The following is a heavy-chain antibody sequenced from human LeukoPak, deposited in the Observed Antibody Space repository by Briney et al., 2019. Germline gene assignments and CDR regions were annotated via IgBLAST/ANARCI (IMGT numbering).Heavy chain of an antibody. CDR3: AKDPITIFGVVMNERDY. V-gene: IGHV3-23*01. CDR2: ISGSGGST. Sequence: GGSVRLSCAASGFTFSSYAMSWVRQAPGKGLEWVSAISGSGGSTYYADSVKGRFTISRDNSKNTLYLQMNSLRAEDTAVYYCAKDPITIFGVVMNERDYWGQGTLVTVSS. J-gene: IGHJ4*02. D-gene: IGHD3-3*01. CDR1: GFTFSSYA.